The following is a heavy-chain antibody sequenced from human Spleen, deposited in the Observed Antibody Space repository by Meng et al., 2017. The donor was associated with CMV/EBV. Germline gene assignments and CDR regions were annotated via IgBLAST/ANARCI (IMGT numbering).Heavy chain of an antibody. CDR3: ATGATLDY. CDR2: ITARSDYI. D-gene: IGHD3-10*01. J-gene: IGHJ4*02. Sequence: GESLKISCAASGFMFSSYSMDWVRQTPGKGLEWVSCITARSDYIYYSDSVKGRFIISRDNAKSSLYLTMDNLAAEDTAVYYCATGATLDYWGQGTLVTVSS. CDR1: GFMFSSYS. V-gene: IGHV3-21*01.